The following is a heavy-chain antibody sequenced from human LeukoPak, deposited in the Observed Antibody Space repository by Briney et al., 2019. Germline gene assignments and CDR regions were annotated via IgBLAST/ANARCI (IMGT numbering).Heavy chain of an antibody. V-gene: IGHV4-30-2*01. Sequence: PSETLSLTCAVSGGSISSGGYSWSWIRQPPGKGLEWIGYIYHSGSTYYNPSLKSRVTISVDRSKNQFSLKLSSVTAADTAVYYCAGVHYDYSKRYNWFDPWGQGTLVTVSS. CDR2: IYHSGST. CDR3: AGVHYDYSKRYNWFDP. D-gene: IGHD4-11*01. J-gene: IGHJ5*02. CDR1: GGSISSGGYS.